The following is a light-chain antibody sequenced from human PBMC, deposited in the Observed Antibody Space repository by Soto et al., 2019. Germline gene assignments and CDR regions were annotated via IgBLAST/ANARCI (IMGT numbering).Light chain of an antibody. J-gene: IGKJ1*01. CDR2: QIS. Sequence: IGLTQSPLSLPGTLGQPASLSCRSSESLLHSGINTYLSSLNHRTGKHPRLIIYQISERLSGVPDRFSGSGVGTNFTLRISRVEDEDVGIFFCMQSSQLRTFGQGTKVDIK. V-gene: IGKV2-24*01. CDR3: MQSSQLRT. CDR1: ESLLHSGINTY.